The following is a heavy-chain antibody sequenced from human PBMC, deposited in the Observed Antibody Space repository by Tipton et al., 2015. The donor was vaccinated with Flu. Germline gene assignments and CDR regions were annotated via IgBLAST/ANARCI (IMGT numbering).Heavy chain of an antibody. D-gene: IGHD3-10*01. J-gene: IGHJ4*02. Sequence: TLSLTCAVYGGSFSGYYWSWIRQPPGKGLDWIGEINHSGSTTYNPSLKSRVTISVDTAKNQFSLKLTSVTAADTAVYYCAGSTGPFDSWGQGTLVTVSS. CDR2: INHSGST. V-gene: IGHV4-34*01. CDR3: AGSTGPFDS. CDR1: GGSFSGYY.